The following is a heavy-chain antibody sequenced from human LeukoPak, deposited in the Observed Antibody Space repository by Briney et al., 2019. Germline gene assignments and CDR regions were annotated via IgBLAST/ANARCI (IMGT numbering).Heavy chain of an antibody. CDR2: IYYSGST. D-gene: IGHD2-2*01. J-gene: IGHJ2*01. V-gene: IGHV4-39*07. CDR1: GGSISSASYY. CDR3: SRRDCSHTDCFYWYFDL. Sequence: PSETLSLTCSVSGGSISSASYYWSFIRQPPGKGLEWIGSIYYSGSTYYNPSLRSRVTISVETSKNQFSLNLRSVTAADTAVYYCSRRDCSHTDCFYWYFDLWGRGALLTVSS.